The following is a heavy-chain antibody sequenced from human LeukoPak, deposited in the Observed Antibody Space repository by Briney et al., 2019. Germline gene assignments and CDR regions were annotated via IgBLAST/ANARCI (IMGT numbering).Heavy chain of an antibody. CDR3: ARDMSYYYDGSGYYPDAFDI. CDR1: GFTFSSYG. V-gene: IGHV3-21*03. Sequence: GGSLRLSCADSGFTFSSYGMNWVRQAPGKGLEWVSSISTSSSYIYYADSVKGRFTISRDNAKNSLVLQMNSLRAANTGVYCSARDMSYYYDGSGYYPDAFDIWGQGTMVTVSS. J-gene: IGHJ3*02. CDR2: ISTSSSYI. D-gene: IGHD3-22*01.